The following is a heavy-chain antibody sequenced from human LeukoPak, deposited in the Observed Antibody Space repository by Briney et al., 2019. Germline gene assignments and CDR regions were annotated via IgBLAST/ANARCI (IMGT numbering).Heavy chain of an antibody. V-gene: IGHV3-53*01. CDR1: GFTVRGNS. D-gene: IGHD2-15*01. CDR3: ARRYCSGGICYFFDY. Sequence: GGSLRLSCAASGFTVRGNSMGWVRQAPGRGLDWVSTIWTDERTFYADSAKGRFTISRDESKNTLYLQMNNLGAEDTAVYYCARRYCSGGICYFFDYWGQGTLVTVSS. J-gene: IGHJ4*02. CDR2: IWTDERT.